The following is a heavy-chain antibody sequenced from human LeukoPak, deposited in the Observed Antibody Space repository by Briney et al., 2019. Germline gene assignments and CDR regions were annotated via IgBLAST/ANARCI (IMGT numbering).Heavy chain of an antibody. J-gene: IGHJ4*02. Sequence: SQTLSLTCTVSGGSISSGDYYWSWIRQPPGKGLEWIGYIYYSGSTYYNPSLKSRVTISVDTSKNQFSLKLSSVTAADTAVYYCARDLTGVWVPKRTYHDILTGYYYFGDWGQGTLVTVSS. V-gene: IGHV4-30-4*08. CDR3: ARDLTGVWVPKRTYHDILTGYYYFGD. CDR2: IYYSGST. D-gene: IGHD3-9*01. CDR1: GGSISSGDYY.